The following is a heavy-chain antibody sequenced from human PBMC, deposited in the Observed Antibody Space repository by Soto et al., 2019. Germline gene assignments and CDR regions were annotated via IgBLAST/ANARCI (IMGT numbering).Heavy chain of an antibody. CDR3: ARHGLDYDFWSGYPGYYYYYMDV. CDR1: GGSISSYY. V-gene: IGHV4-59*08. CDR2: IYYSGST. D-gene: IGHD3-3*01. Sequence: SSETLSLTCTVSGGSISSYYWSWIRQPPGKGLEWIGYIYYSGSTNYNPSLKSRVTISVDTSKNQFSLKLSSVTAADTAVYYCARHGLDYDFWSGYPGYYYYYMDVWGKGTTVTVSS. J-gene: IGHJ6*03.